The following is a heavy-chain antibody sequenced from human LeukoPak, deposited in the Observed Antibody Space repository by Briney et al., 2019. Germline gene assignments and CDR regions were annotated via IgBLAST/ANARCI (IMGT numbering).Heavy chain of an antibody. CDR2: ISSSSSYI. D-gene: IGHD3-10*01. J-gene: IGHJ4*02. V-gene: IGHV3-21*01. Sequence: PGGSLRLSCAASGFTFSSYAMSWVRQAPGKGLEWVSSISSSSSYIYYADSVKGRFTISRDNAKNSLYLQMNSLRAEDTAVYYCARGLGSGSYPFDYWGQGTLVTVSS. CDR1: GFTFSSYA. CDR3: ARGLGSGSYPFDY.